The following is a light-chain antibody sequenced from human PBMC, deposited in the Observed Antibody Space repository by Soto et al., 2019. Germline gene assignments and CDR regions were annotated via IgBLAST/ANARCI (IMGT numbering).Light chain of an antibody. CDR1: SSDVGSYNL. CDR3: CSYAGNSLYV. V-gene: IGLV2-23*01. Sequence: QSALTQPASVSGSPGQSITISCTGTSSDVGSYNLVSWYQQHPGKAPKLMICEGSKRPSGVSNRFSGPKSGNTASLTISGLQAEDEADYYCCSYAGNSLYVFGTGTKVTVL. J-gene: IGLJ1*01. CDR2: EGS.